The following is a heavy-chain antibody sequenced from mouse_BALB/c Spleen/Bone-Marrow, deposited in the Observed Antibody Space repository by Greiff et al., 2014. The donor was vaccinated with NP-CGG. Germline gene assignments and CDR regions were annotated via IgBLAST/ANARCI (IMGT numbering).Heavy chain of an antibody. CDR3: ARGPPLYNDYGFDY. CDR1: GYSFTGYT. CDR2: INPYNGGT. J-gene: IGHJ2*01. V-gene: IGHV1-18*01. D-gene: IGHD2-4*01. Sequence: EVMLVESGPELVKPGASMKISCKASGYSFTGYTMNWVKQSHGKNLEWIGLINPYNGGTRYNQKFKGKATLTVDKSSSTAYMELLSLTSEDSAVYYCARGPPLYNDYGFDYWGQGTTLTVSS.